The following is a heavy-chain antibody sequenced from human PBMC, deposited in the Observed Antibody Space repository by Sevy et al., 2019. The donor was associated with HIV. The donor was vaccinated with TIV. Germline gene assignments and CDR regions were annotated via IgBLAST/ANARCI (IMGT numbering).Heavy chain of an antibody. CDR1: GFSFSKYP. CDR3: ARDGGCSSTACLLYFDY. Sequence: GGSLRLSCVVSGFSFSKYPMNWVCQAPGKGLESVSSISSSSNYIYYGDSVKGRFTISRDNAKNSLYLQMNSLRADDTAVYYCARDGGCSSTACLLYFDYWGQGTLVTVSS. D-gene: IGHD2-2*01. J-gene: IGHJ4*02. CDR2: ISSSSNYI. V-gene: IGHV3-21*01.